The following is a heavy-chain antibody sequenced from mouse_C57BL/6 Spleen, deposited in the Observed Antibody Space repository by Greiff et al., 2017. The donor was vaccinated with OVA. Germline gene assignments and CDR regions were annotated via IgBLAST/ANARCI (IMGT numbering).Heavy chain of an antibody. Sequence: QVQLQQSGPELVKPGASVKISCTASGYAFSSSWMNWVKQRPGKGLEWIGRIYPGDGDTNYNGKFKGKATLTADKSSSTAYMQLSSLTSEDSAVYFCARDGGLPYYYAMDYWGQGTSVTVSS. CDR3: ARDGGLPYYYAMDY. V-gene: IGHV1-82*01. CDR2: IYPGDGDT. J-gene: IGHJ4*01. CDR1: GYAFSSSW. D-gene: IGHD2-4*01.